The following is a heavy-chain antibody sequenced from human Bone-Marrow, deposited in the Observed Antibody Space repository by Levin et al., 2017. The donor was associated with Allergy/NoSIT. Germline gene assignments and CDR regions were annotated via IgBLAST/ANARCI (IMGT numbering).Heavy chain of an antibody. CDR2: ISDDGSKK. D-gene: IGHD3-9*01. CDR1: GFSFSSYG. J-gene: IGHJ4*02. V-gene: IGHV3-30*03. Sequence: LPGGSLRLSCAASGFSFSSYGMHWVRQAPGKGLEWVALISDDGSKKYYTDSVRGRFTISRDNSKNTLYLQMNGLRAEDTAAYYCARDLISGYTESPLGYWGQGNLVTVSS. CDR3: ARDLISGYTESPLGY.